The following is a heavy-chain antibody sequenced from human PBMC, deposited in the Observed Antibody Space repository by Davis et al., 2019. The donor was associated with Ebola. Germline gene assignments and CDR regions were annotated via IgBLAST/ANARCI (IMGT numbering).Heavy chain of an antibody. Sequence: GESLKISCTDSVITFSSYAMTWVRQAPGKGLEWVSAISGSGGTTNYADSVRGRFTISRDNSKNTLFLQLKSLKVEDTAVYYCAKSDLVEIVVGNDGDYWGQGTLVTVSS. CDR1: VITFSSYA. CDR3: AKSDLVEIVVGNDGDY. V-gene: IGHV3-23*01. J-gene: IGHJ4*02. CDR2: ISGSGGTT. D-gene: IGHD3-22*01.